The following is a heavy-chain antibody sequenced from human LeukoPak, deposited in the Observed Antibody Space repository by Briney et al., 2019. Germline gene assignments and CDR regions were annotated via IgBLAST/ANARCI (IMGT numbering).Heavy chain of an antibody. J-gene: IGHJ6*02. V-gene: IGHV1-8*01. CDR1: GYTFTSYD. D-gene: IGHD5-24*01. CDR2: MNPNSGNT. Sequence: ASVKVTCKASGYTFTSYDINWVRQATGQGLEWMGWMNPNSGNTGYAQKFQGRVTMTRNTSISTAYMELSSLRSEDTAVYYCARDLVEMATITDYYYYGMDVWGQGTTVTVSS. CDR3: ARDLVEMATITDYYYYGMDV.